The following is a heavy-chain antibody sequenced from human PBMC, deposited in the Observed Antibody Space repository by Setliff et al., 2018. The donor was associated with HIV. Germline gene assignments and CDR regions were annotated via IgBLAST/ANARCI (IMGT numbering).Heavy chain of an antibody. J-gene: IGHJ5*02. CDR3: ARTPLSIAARSAWDWFDP. D-gene: IGHD6-6*01. V-gene: IGHV7-4-1*02. Sequence: VASVKVSCKASGYTFTSYAMNWVRQAPGQGLEWMGWINTNTGNPTYAQGFTGRFVFSLDTSVSTAYLQISSLKAEDTAVYYCARTPLSIAARSAWDWFDPWGQGTLVTVSS. CDR2: INTNTGNP. CDR1: GYTFTSYA.